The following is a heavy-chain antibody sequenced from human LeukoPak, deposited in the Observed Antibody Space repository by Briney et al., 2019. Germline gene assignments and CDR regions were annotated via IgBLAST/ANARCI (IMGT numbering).Heavy chain of an antibody. CDR2: ISWNSGSI. CDR1: GFTVSSNY. CDR3: AKDSSTSCPSRAFDI. Sequence: GGSLRLSCAASGFTVSSNYMSWVRQAPGKGLEWVSGISWNSGSIGYADSVKGRFTISRDNAKNSLYLQMNSLRAEDMALYYCAKDSSTSCPSRAFDIWGQGTMVTVSS. J-gene: IGHJ3*02. V-gene: IGHV3-9*03. D-gene: IGHD2-2*01.